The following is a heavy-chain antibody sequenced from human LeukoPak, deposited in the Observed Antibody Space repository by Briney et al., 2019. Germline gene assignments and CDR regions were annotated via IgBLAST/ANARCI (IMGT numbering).Heavy chain of an antibody. Sequence: GGSLRLSCAASGFTFDDYGMSWVRQAPGKGLEWVSNINWNGDSTGYADSVKGRFTISRDNGKNSLYLQMNSLRAEDTAMYYCARSGRGGAFDIWGQGTMVTVSS. J-gene: IGHJ3*02. CDR1: GFTFDDYG. CDR3: ARSGRGGAFDI. V-gene: IGHV3-20*04. D-gene: IGHD1-26*01. CDR2: INWNGDST.